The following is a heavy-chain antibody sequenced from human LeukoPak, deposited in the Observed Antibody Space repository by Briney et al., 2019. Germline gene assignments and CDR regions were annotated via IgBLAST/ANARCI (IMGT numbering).Heavy chain of an antibody. CDR1: GYTFTSYD. Sequence: ASVKVSCKASGYTFTSYDINWVRQATGQGLEWMGWMNPNSGNTGYAQKFQGRVTMTRNTSISTAYMELSSLRSEDTAVYYCARQLWFGELFGYYYMDVWGKGTTVTISS. CDR2: MNPNSGNT. D-gene: IGHD3-10*01. V-gene: IGHV1-8*01. CDR3: ARQLWFGELFGYYYMDV. J-gene: IGHJ6*03.